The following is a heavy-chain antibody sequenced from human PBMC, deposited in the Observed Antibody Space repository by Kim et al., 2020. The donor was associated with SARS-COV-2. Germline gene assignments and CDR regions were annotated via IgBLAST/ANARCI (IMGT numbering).Heavy chain of an antibody. Sequence: SETLSLTCTVSGGSISSSSYYWGWIRQPPGKGLEWIGSIYYSGSTYYNPSLKSRVTISVDTSKNQFSLKLSSVTAADTAVYYCARHPYSGYDWADYWGQGTLVTVSS. D-gene: IGHD5-12*01. J-gene: IGHJ4*02. V-gene: IGHV4-39*01. CDR2: IYYSGST. CDR1: GGSISSSSYY. CDR3: ARHPYSGYDWADY.